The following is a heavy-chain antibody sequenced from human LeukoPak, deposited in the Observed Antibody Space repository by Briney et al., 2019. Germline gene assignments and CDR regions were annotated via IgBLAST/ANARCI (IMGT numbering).Heavy chain of an antibody. CDR3: ARENYFDY. Sequence: PGGSLRLSCAASGFTFRSYWMGWVRQAPGKGLEWVANIKQDGSERYYVDSVKGRFTISGDNAKNSLYLQMNSLRAEDTAVYYCARENYFDYWGQGTLVTVSS. V-gene: IGHV3-7*01. CDR1: GFTFRSYW. CDR2: IKQDGSER. J-gene: IGHJ4*02.